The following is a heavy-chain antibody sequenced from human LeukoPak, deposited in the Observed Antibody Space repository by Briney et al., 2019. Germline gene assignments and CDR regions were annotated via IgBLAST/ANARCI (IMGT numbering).Heavy chain of an antibody. J-gene: IGHJ4*02. V-gene: IGHV3-21*04. Sequence: GGSLRLSCAASGFTFSSYGMHWVRQAPGKGLEWVSSISSSSSYIYYADSVKGRFTISRDNAKNSLYLQMNSLRAEDTAVYYCSGDCYDSSGYSRWGQGTLVTVSS. D-gene: IGHD3-22*01. CDR1: GFTFSSYG. CDR2: ISSSSSYI. CDR3: SGDCYDSSGYSR.